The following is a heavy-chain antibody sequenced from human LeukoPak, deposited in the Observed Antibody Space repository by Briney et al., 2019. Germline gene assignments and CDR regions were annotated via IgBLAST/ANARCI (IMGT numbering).Heavy chain of an antibody. J-gene: IGHJ4*02. CDR2: ISGSGGST. CDR3: AKDRRVLEMATIG. V-gene: IGHV3-23*01. D-gene: IGHD5-24*01. CDR1: GFTFSSYA. Sequence: GGSLRLSCAASGFTFSSYAMSWVRQAPGKGLEWVSAISGSGGSTYYADSVKGRFTISRDNSKNTLFLQMNSLRAEDTAVYYCAKDRRVLEMATIGWGQGTLVTVSS.